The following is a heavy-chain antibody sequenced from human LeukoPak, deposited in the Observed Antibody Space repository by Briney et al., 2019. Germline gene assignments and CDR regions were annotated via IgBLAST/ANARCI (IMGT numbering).Heavy chain of an antibody. Sequence: SGPTLVNPTQTLTLTCTFSGFSLGTSGMCVSWIRQPPGKALEWLARIDWDDDKYYSTSLKTRLTISKDTSKNQVVLTMTNMDPVDTATYYCARIRVAAAGRGTFDYWGQGTLVTVSS. CDR1: GFSLGTSGMC. D-gene: IGHD6-13*01. J-gene: IGHJ4*02. CDR2: IDWDDDK. CDR3: ARIRVAAAGRGTFDY. V-gene: IGHV2-70*11.